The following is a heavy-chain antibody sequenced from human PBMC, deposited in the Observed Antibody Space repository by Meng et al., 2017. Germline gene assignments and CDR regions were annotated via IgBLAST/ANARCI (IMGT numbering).Heavy chain of an antibody. J-gene: IGHJ4*02. D-gene: IGHD3-10*01. V-gene: IGHV3-9*03. CDR1: GFTFVAYA. Sequence: GGSRRLSCAASGFTFVAYAMHGVRQAPGKGLEWVSGISWKSGSIGYADSVKGRFTISRDNAKNSLYLQMNSLRAEDMALYYCAKGYYYGSGSYVGGPFDYWGQGTLVTVSS. CDR2: ISWKSGSI. CDR3: AKGYYYGSGSYVGGPFDY.